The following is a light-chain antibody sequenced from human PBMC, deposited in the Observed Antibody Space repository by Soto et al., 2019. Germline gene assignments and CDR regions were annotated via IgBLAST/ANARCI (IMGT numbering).Light chain of an antibody. J-gene: IGKJ2*01. V-gene: IGKV3-20*01. CDR2: GSS. CDR3: QQYGSSPPYT. CDR1: ENVSNNY. Sequence: EVVLTQSPGTLSLSPGERATLSCRASENVSNNYLAWYQQKPGQAPRLLIFGSSDRAAGIPDRFRGSGSGTAFTLTISRLEPEDFAVYYCQQYGSSPPYTFGQGTKLEIK.